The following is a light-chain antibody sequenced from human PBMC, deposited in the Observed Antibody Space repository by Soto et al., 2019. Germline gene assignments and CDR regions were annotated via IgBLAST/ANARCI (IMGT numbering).Light chain of an antibody. CDR3: CSYGGRSTYV. CDR2: EVS. Sequence: QSVLTQPASVSGSPGQSITISCTGTSSDVGSYNLVSWYQQHPGKAPKLMIYEVSKRPSGVSNRFSGSKSANTASLTIPGLQADDEADYYCCSYGGRSTYVFGTGTKLTVL. V-gene: IGLV2-23*02. J-gene: IGLJ1*01. CDR1: SSDVGSYNL.